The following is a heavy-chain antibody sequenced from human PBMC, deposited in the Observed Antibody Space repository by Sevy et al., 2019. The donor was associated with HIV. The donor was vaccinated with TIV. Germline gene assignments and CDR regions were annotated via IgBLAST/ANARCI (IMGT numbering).Heavy chain of an antibody. CDR2: IKADGSDK. J-gene: IGHJ4*02. CDR3: AREGCTKPHDY. D-gene: IGHD2-8*01. V-gene: IGHV3-7*03. CDR1: GFTFSANW. Sequence: GGSLRLSCAASGFTFSANWMNWVRQAPGKGLEWVANIKADGSDKHYVDSVEGRFTISRDNSKNSLYLQMNNLRAEDTAVYYCAREGCTKPHDYWGQGTLVTVSS.